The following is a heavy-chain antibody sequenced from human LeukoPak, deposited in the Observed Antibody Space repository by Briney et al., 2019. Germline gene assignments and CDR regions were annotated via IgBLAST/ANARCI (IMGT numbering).Heavy chain of an antibody. CDR2: MNPNSGNT. CDR1: GYTFTSYD. V-gene: IGHV1-8*01. J-gene: IGHJ4*02. CDR3: ARGYRYSYGRADY. D-gene: IGHD5-18*01. Sequence: ASVKVSCEASGYTFTSYDINWVRQATGQGLEWMGWMNPNSGNTGYAQKFQGRVTMTRNTSISTAYMELSSLRSEDTAVYYCARGYRYSYGRADYWGQGTLVTVSS.